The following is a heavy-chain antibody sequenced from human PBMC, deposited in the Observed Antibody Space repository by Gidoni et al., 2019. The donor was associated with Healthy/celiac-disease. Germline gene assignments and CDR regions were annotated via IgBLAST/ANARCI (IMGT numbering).Heavy chain of an antibody. CDR3: ARAHSYFNWFDP. D-gene: IGHD1-26*01. J-gene: IGHJ5*02. Sequence: EVQLVESGGGLVQPGGSLRLSCAASGFTVSSNYMSWVRPAPGKGLEWVSVIYSGGSTYYADSVKGRFTISRDNSKNTLYLQMNSLRAEDTAVYYCARAHSYFNWFDPWGQGTLVTVSS. V-gene: IGHV3-66*01. CDR1: GFTVSSNY. CDR2: IYSGGST.